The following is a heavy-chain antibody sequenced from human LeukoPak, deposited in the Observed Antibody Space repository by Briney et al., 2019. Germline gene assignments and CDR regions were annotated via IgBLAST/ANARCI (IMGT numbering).Heavy chain of an antibody. CDR1: GGSISSYY. J-gene: IGHJ4*02. CDR3: ARVTGYMIEGYFDY. Sequence: SETLSLTCTVSGGSISSYYWSWIRQPPGKGLEWIGNIYCSGSTNYNPSLKSRVTISVDTSKNQFSLKLSSVTAADTAVYYCARVTGYMIEGYFDYWGQGTLVTVSS. CDR2: IYCSGST. V-gene: IGHV4-59*01. D-gene: IGHD3-22*01.